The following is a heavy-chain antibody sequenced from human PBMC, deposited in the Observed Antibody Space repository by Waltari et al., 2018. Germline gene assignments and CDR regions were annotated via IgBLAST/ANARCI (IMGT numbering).Heavy chain of an antibody. Sequence: QVQLVQSGAEVKKPGSSVKVSCKASGGTFSSYAISWVRQAPGQGLEWMGGNIPILGIANYAQKFQGRVTITADESTSTAYMELSSLRSEDTAVYYCARGDGLGYGDYVLGYWGQGTLVTVSS. V-gene: IGHV1-69*04. CDR2: NIPILGIA. CDR1: GGTFSSYA. D-gene: IGHD4-17*01. CDR3: ARGDGLGYGDYVLGY. J-gene: IGHJ4*02.